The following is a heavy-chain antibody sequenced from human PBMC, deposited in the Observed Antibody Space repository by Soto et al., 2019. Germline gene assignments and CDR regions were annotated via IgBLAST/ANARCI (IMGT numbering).Heavy chain of an antibody. D-gene: IGHD4-17*01. Sequence: PGGSLRLSCAASGFTFSSYSMNWVRQAPGKGLEWVSYISSSSSTIYYADSVKGRFTISRDNAKNSLYLQMNSLRAEDTAVYYCARDSLRINYYYYYYMDVWGKGTTVTVSS. J-gene: IGHJ6*03. CDR2: ISSSSSTI. CDR3: ARDSLRINYYYYYYMDV. V-gene: IGHV3-48*01. CDR1: GFTFSSYS.